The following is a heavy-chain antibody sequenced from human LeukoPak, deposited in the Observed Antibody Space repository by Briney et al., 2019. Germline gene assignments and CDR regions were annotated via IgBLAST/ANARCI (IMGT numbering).Heavy chain of an antibody. J-gene: IGHJ4*02. V-gene: IGHV3-23*01. CDR3: AKDSPQYIAAAGQIDY. CDR1: GFTFSSYG. D-gene: IGHD6-13*01. CDR2: ISGSGGST. Sequence: GGSLRLSCAASGFTFSSYGMSWVRQAPGKGLEWVSAISGSGGSTYYADSVKGRFTISRDNSKNTLYLQMNSLRAEDTAVYYCAKDSPQYIAAAGQIDYWGQGTLVTVSS.